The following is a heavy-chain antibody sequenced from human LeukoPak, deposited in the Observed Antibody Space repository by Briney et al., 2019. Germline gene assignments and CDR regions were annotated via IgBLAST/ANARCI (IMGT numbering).Heavy chain of an antibody. J-gene: IGHJ4*02. CDR1: GGTFSSYA. CDR3: ARDHYYDSSGLLKI. D-gene: IGHD3-22*01. Sequence: SVKVSCKASGGTFSSYAISRVRQAPGQGLEWMGRIIPIFGTANYAQKFQGRVTITTDESTSTAYMELSSLRSEDTAVYYCARDHYYDSSGLLKIWGQGTLVTVSS. V-gene: IGHV1-69*05. CDR2: IIPIFGTA.